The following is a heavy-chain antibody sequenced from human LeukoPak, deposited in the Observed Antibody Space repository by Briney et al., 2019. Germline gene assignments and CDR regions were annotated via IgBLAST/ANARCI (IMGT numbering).Heavy chain of an antibody. D-gene: IGHD3-16*01. CDR1: GVPVTNYY. J-gene: IGHJ4*02. Sequence: PSETLSLTCSVSGVPVTNYYWSWVRQPAGKRLEWIGRNYPTGDTIYNPSLKSRVTMSVDMSKNHLSLKLTSVTAADAAVYYCARDLTARGSFDYWGQGILVSVSS. CDR3: ARDLTARGSFDY. CDR2: NYPTGDT. V-gene: IGHV4-4*07.